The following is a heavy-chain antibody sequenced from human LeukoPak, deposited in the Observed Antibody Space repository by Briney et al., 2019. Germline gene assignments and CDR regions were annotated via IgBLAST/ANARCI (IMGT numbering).Heavy chain of an antibody. CDR3: ARGSFEYSSSSDGGL. Sequence: GASVKVSCKASGYTFTSYGISWVRQAPGQGLEWMGGIIPIFGTANYAQKFQGRVTITADESTSTAYMELSSLRSEDTAVHYCARGSFEYSSSSDGGLWGQGTLVTVSS. V-gene: IGHV1-69*13. J-gene: IGHJ4*02. CDR2: IIPIFGTA. D-gene: IGHD6-6*01. CDR1: GYTFTSYG.